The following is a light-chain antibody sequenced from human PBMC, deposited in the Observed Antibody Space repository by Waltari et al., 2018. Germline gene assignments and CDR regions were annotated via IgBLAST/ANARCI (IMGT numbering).Light chain of an antibody. Sequence: IQMTQSPSSLSASVGDRVTFTCRASESITTFLNWYQPKPGKAPNLLFYAESRFQSGVPSMFIGSGSGTDYYLTISCVQPEDFATYGCQQGYSTPISFGQGTRIEI. CDR2: AES. J-gene: IGKJ5*01. V-gene: IGKV1-39*01. CDR3: QQGYSTPIS. CDR1: ESITTF.